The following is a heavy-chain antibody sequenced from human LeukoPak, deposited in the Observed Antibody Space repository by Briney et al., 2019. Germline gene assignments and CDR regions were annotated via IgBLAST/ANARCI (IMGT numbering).Heavy chain of an antibody. D-gene: IGHD2-2*01. J-gene: IGHJ5*02. Sequence: GASVKVSCKASGYTFTGYYMHWVRQAPGQGLEWMGWINPNSGGTNYAQKFQGRVTMTRDTSISTAYMELSRLRSDDTAVYYCARGGIVVVPAAANWFDPWGQGTLVTVSS. CDR1: GYTFTGYY. V-gene: IGHV1-2*02. CDR3: ARGGIVVVPAAANWFDP. CDR2: INPNSGGT.